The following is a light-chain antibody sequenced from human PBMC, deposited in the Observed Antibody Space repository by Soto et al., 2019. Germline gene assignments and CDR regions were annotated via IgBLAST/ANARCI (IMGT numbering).Light chain of an antibody. CDR1: SSDVGGYNY. V-gene: IGLV2-11*01. Sequence: QSVLTQPRSVSGSPGQSVTISCTGTSSDVGGYNYVSWYQHHPGKAPKLMIYDVDKRPSGVPGRFSGSKSGNTASLTISGLQAEDEADFYCAAWDDSLNGWVFGGGTKVTVL. CDR2: DVD. CDR3: AAWDDSLNGWV. J-gene: IGLJ3*02.